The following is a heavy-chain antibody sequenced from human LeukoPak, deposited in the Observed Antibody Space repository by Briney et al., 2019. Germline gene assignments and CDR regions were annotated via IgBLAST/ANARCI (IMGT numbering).Heavy chain of an antibody. CDR2: TYYKSKWSN. J-gene: IGHJ4*02. Sequence: SQTLSLTCAISGDSVSSNSVVWNWIRQSPSRGLEWLGRTYYKSKWSNNYAVSVKSRIIINPDTSENQFSLQLNSVTPEDTAVYYCARGDHAFDYWGQGTLVTVSS. CDR3: ARGDHAFDY. CDR1: GDSVSSNSVV. V-gene: IGHV6-1*01.